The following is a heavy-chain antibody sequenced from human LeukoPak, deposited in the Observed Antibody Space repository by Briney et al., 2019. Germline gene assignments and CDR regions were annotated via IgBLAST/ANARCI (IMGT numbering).Heavy chain of an antibody. CDR3: ASQTGTTYYYYYMDV. D-gene: IGHD1-1*01. CDR2: IYYSGST. J-gene: IGHJ6*03. V-gene: IGHV4-39*07. Sequence: SETLSLTCTVSGGSISSSSYYWGWIRQPPGKGLEWIGSIYYSGSTYYNPSLKSRVNISVDTSKNQFSLKLSSVTAADTAVYYCASQTGTTYYYYYMDVWGKGTTVTVSS. CDR1: GGSISSSSYY.